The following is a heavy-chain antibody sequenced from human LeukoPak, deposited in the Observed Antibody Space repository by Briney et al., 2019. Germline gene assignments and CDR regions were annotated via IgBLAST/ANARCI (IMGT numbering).Heavy chain of an antibody. V-gene: IGHV3-48*02. Sequence: RGGSVSLSCAVSEFPFSAYGMNGARQAPGKGRVWVEYICSSGSTKSYADSVKGRFTIYSDNANNSLYLQGNSLRDEDTAVYYCTRVSGGHYDSGSHTAEGVWGQGTTVTVSS. CDR3: TRVSGGHYDSGSHTAEGV. CDR2: ICSSGSTK. D-gene: IGHD3-10*01. CDR1: EFPFSAYG. J-gene: IGHJ6*02.